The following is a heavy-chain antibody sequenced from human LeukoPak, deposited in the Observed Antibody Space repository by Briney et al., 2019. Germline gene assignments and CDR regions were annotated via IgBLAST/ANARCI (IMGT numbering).Heavy chain of an antibody. Sequence: SETLSLTCAVYGGSFSGYYWSWIRQPPGKGLEWIGEINHSGSTNYNPSLKSRVTISVDTSKNQFSLKLSSVTAADTAVYYCATRPVDTAMVTGYYFDYWGQGTLVTVSS. V-gene: IGHV4-34*01. CDR2: INHSGST. CDR3: ATRPVDTAMVTGYYFDY. CDR1: GGSFSGYY. D-gene: IGHD5-18*01. J-gene: IGHJ4*02.